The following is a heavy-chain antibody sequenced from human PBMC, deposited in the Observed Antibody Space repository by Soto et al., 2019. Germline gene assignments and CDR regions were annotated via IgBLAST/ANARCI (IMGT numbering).Heavy chain of an antibody. CDR2: IWYDGSNK. CDR3: ARAAQGGWAYYYYGMDV. Sequence: PGGSLRLSCAASGFTFSSYGMHWVRQAPGKGLEWVAVIWYDGSNKYYADSVKGRFTISRDNSKNTLYLQMNSLRAEDTAVYYCARAAQGGWAYYYYGMDVWGQGTTVTVSS. CDR1: GFTFSSYG. J-gene: IGHJ6*02. D-gene: IGHD6-19*01. V-gene: IGHV3-33*01.